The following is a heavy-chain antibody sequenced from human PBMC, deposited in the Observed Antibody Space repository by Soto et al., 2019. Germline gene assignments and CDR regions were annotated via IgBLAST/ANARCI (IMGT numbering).Heavy chain of an antibody. CDR1: GFTFSSYS. V-gene: IGHV3-21*01. Sequence: GGSLRLSCAASGFTFSSYSMNWVRQAPGKGLEWVSSISSSSSYIYYADSVKGRFTISRDNAKNSLYLQMNSLRAGDTAVYYCARAYSGRLPRRADYYYAMDVWGLGTTVTVSS. CDR2: ISSSSSYI. D-gene: IGHD2-15*01. CDR3: ARAYSGRLPRRADYYYAMDV. J-gene: IGHJ6*02.